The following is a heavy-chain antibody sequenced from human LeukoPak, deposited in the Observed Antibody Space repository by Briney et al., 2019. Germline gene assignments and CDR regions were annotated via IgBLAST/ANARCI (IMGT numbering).Heavy chain of an antibody. CDR1: GGSISSSSYY. J-gene: IGHJ3*02. CDR2: IYYSGST. CDR3: ARDLFTVTHAFDI. Sequence: SEPLPLTCTVSGGSISSSSYYWGWIRQPPGKGLEWIGSIYYSGSTYYNPSLKSRVTISVDTSKNQFSLKLSSVTAADTAVYYCARDLFTVTHAFDIWGQGTMVTVSS. V-gene: IGHV4-39*07. D-gene: IGHD4-17*01.